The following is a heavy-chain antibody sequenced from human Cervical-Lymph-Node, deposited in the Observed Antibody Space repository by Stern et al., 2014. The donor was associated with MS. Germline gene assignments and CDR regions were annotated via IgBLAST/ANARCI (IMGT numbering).Heavy chain of an antibody. CDR1: GFTFTSSA. V-gene: IGHV1-58*01. Sequence: QLQQSGPEVKKPGTSVKVSCKASGFTFTSSAVQWVRQARGQRLEWLGWIVVGSGNTNYAQKFQERVTITRDMSTSTAYMELSSLRSEDTAVYYCAADRADTAMAFDYWGQGTLVTVSS. CDR3: AADRADTAMAFDY. J-gene: IGHJ4*02. CDR2: IVVGSGNT. D-gene: IGHD5-18*01.